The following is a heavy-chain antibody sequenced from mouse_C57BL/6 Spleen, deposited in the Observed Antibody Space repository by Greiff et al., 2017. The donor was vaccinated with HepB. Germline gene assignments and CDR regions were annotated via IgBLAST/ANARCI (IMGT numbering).Heavy chain of an antibody. D-gene: IGHD2-4*01. CDR2: IDPEDGDT. Sequence: VQLQQSGAELVRPGASVKLSCTASGFNIKDYYMHWVKQRPEQGLEWIGRIDPEDGDTEYAPKFQGKATMTADTSSNTAYLQLSSLTSEDTAVYYCTPIYYDYDDNFDYWGQGTTLTVSS. CDR3: TPIYYDYDDNFDY. CDR1: GFNIKDYY. V-gene: IGHV14-1*01. J-gene: IGHJ2*01.